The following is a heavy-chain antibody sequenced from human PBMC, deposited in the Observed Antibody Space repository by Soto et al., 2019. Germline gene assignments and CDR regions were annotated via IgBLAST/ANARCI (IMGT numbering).Heavy chain of an antibody. Sequence: QVQLEQWGAGLLKPSETLSLTCAVYGGSFSGYYWSWIRQPPGKGLEWIGEINHSGSTNYNPSLKSRXXIXVXXSKTQFSLHLYSLTAADTAVYYCARGRWLRQSFDYWGQGTLVTVSS. CDR3: ARGRWLRQSFDY. CDR2: INHSGST. V-gene: IGHV4-34*02. J-gene: IGHJ4*02. CDR1: GGSFSGYY. D-gene: IGHD5-12*01.